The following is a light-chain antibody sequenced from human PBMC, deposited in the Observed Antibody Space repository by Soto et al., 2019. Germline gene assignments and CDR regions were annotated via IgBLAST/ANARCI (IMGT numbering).Light chain of an antibody. Sequence: DIQMTQSPSFLSASVGGRVTITCQASQSIGKHLNWYQQKRGKAPKFLIYGASTLQSGVPSRFTGSGSGTDFTLTVNSLQAEECATYRCQLSYIFWPTLGQGTRVEIK. CDR1: QSIGKH. CDR3: QLSYIFWPT. V-gene: IGKV1-39*02. CDR2: GAS. J-gene: IGKJ2*01.